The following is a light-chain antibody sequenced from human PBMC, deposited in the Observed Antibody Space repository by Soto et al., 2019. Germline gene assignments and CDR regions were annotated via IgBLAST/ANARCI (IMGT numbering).Light chain of an antibody. CDR2: GNN. J-gene: IGLJ2*01. CDR1: SSNIGAGFD. V-gene: IGLV1-40*01. CDR3: QSFDNSLCRSV. Sequence: QPVLTQPPSVYGAPGQRVTIPCTGTSSNIGAGFDVHWYQHLPGTAPKLLIYGNNHRPSGVPDRFSGSKSVTSASLASTGLQAEDESDYSGQSFDNSLCRSVFCGVTKVTVL.